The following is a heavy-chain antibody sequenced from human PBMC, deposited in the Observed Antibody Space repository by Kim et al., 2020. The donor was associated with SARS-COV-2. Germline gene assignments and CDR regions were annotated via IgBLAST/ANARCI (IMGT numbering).Heavy chain of an antibody. CDR2: INAGNGNT. CDR3: ARDLYRRRGYSYGERADWFDP. CDR1: GYTFTSYA. D-gene: IGHD5-18*01. J-gene: IGHJ5*02. Sequence: ASVKVSCKASGYTFTSYAMHWVRQAPGQRLEWMGWINAGNGNTKYSQKFQGRVTITRDTSASTAYMELSSLRSEDTAVYYCARDLYRRRGYSYGERADWFDPWGQGTLVTVSS. V-gene: IGHV1-3*01.